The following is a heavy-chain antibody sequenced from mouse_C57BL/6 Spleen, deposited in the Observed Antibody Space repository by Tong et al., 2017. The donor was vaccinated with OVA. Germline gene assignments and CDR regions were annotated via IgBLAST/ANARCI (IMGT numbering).Heavy chain of an antibody. V-gene: IGHV1-62-2*01. CDR2: FYPGSGSI. J-gene: IGHJ4*01. Sequence: VQLQESGAELVKPGASVKLSCKASGYTFTEYTIHWVKQRSGQGLEWIGWFYPGSGSIKYNEKFKDKATLTADKSSSTVYMQLSSLTTEDSAIYYCARKDGNYAMDYWGQGTSVTVSS. D-gene: IGHD1-1*02. CDR1: GYTFTEYT. CDR3: ARKDGNYAMDY.